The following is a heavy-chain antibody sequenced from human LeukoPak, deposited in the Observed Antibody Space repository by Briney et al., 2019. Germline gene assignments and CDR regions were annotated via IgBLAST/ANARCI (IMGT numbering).Heavy chain of an antibody. CDR3: ARRFYVSSGYE. Sequence: SETLSLTCTVSGGSISGYFWSWIRQPLGKGLEWIGYIYYSASTNYNPSLKSRVTISGDTSKNRFSLLFRSVTAADTAVYYCARRFYVSSGYEWGQGTLVTVSP. J-gene: IGHJ4*02. CDR2: IYYSAST. CDR1: GGSISGYF. D-gene: IGHD3-22*01. V-gene: IGHV4-59*08.